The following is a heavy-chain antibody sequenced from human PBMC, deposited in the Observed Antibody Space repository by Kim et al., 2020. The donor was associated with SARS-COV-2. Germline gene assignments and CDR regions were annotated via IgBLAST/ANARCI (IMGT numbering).Heavy chain of an antibody. J-gene: IGHJ3*02. CDR2: IYWDDDK. V-gene: IGHV2-5*02. Sequence: SGPTLVNPTQTLTLTCTFSGFSLSTSGVGVGWIRQPPGKALEWLALIYWDDDKRYSPSLKSRLTITKDTSKNQVVLTMTNMDPVDTATYYCAHRRPITIFGVVIARGAFDIWGQGTMVTVSS. CDR1: GFSLSTSGVG. D-gene: IGHD3-3*01. CDR3: AHRRPITIFGVVIARGAFDI.